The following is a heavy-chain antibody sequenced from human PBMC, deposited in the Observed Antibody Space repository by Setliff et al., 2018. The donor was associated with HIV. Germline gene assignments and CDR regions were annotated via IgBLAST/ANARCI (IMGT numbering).Heavy chain of an antibody. Sequence: PSETLSLTCAVYGGSFSAYYWSWIRQPPGKGLEWIGEIHHSGSTNYNPSLKSRVTISVDTSKKHFSLKLTSVTAADTAMYYCARTVAYYDSSGYYDTTYYFDYWGQGTLVTVSS. V-gene: IGHV4-34*01. CDR1: GGSFSAYY. J-gene: IGHJ4*02. CDR2: IHHSGST. D-gene: IGHD3-22*01. CDR3: ARTVAYYDSSGYYDTTYYFDY.